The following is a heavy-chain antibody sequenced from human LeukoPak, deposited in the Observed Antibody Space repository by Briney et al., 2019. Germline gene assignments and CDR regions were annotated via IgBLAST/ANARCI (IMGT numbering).Heavy chain of an antibody. J-gene: IGHJ5*02. CDR1: GYTFTSYD. Sequence: ASVKVSCKASGYTFTSYDINWARQATGQGLEWMGWMNPNSGNTGYAQKFQGRVTITRNTSISTAYMELSSLRSEDTAVYYCARGPATFVWFDPWGQGTLVTVSS. CDR2: MNPNSGNT. D-gene: IGHD5-24*01. CDR3: ARGPATFVWFDP. V-gene: IGHV1-8*03.